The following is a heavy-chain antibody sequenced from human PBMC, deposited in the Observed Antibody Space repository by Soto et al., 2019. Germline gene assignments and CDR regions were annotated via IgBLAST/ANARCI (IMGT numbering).Heavy chain of an antibody. D-gene: IGHD3-3*01. J-gene: IGHJ5*02. CDR3: ARVRAGFLWSGRDNNWFDP. CDR2: IYYSGST. V-gene: IGHV4-31*03. CDR1: GGSISSGGYY. Sequence: QVQLQESGPGLVKPSQTLSLTCTVSGGSISSGGYYWSWIRQHPGKGLEWIGYIYYSGSTYYNPSHKRRLTISVDTSKNLFSLKLSSVTAADMAVYYCARVRAGFLWSGRDNNWFDPWGQGTLGSVSS.